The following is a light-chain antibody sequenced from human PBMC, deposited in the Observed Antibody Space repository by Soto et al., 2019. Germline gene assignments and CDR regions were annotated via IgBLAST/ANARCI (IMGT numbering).Light chain of an antibody. V-gene: IGKV1-39*01. J-gene: IGKJ4*01. CDR1: RTINTY. CDR2: GAS. Sequence: DVRMTQSPSSLSASVGDTITITCRASRTINTYLNWFQQKPGEPPRLLIYGASTLHDGVPSRFSGSGSGADFTLTISGLQPEDFASYHCQQTYSDTSFGGGTKVDIK. CDR3: QQTYSDTS.